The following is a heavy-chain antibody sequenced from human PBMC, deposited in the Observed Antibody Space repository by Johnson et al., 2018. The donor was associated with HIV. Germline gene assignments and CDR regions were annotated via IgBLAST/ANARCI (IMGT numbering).Heavy chain of an antibody. CDR1: GFTVSSNY. CDR2: IYSGGST. CDR3: ATPRGRSPHAFDI. V-gene: IGHV3-66*01. D-gene: IGHD3-16*01. Sequence: MQLVESGGGLVQPGGSLRLSCAASGFTVSSNYMSWVRQAPGKGLEWVSVIYSGGSTYYADSVKGRFTISRDNSKNTLYLQMNSLRAEDTAVYYCATPRGRSPHAFDIWGQGTMVTVSS. J-gene: IGHJ3*02.